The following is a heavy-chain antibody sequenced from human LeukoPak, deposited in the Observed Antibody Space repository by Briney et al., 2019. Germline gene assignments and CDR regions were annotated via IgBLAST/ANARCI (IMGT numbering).Heavy chain of an antibody. CDR1: VVSISSINYY. Sequence: PSQTLCLTRTVSVVSISSINYYGGSIRQPPGKGLEWIGNFYYSGNNNYNPSIQSRVTISLNTSKNNLSLKMNSVTATDTAMYYCARSDSDYDFIDTWGQGTLVTVSS. D-gene: IGHD5-12*01. CDR2: FYYSGNN. J-gene: IGHJ5*02. V-gene: IGHV4-39*02. CDR3: ARSDSDYDFIDT.